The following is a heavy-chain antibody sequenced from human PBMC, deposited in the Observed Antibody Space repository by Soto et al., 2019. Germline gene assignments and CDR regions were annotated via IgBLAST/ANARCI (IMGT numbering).Heavy chain of an antibody. J-gene: IGHJ6*02. CDR1: GFTFSSYG. Sequence: QVQLVESGGGVVQPGRSLRLSCAASGFTFSSYGMHWVRQAPGKGLEWVAVISYDGSNKYYADSVKVRFTNSRDNSKNPLYLQMNSLRAEATAVYYCAKDWAGCKLTPYYGMDVWGQGTTVTVSS. D-gene: IGHD2-8*01. V-gene: IGHV3-30*18. CDR2: ISYDGSNK. CDR3: AKDWAGCKLTPYYGMDV.